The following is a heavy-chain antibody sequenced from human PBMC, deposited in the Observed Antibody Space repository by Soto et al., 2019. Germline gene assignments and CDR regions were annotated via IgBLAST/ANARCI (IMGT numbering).Heavy chain of an antibody. J-gene: IGHJ5*02. D-gene: IGHD3-3*01. Sequence: QVQLQQSGPGLLKPSETLSLTCSVSGGSITDNYWTWIRQSPGKGLEWVGYISYTGITNYNHSLKLRVTISLDRSKNQFSLTLDSVTAADTAVYYCAMALDYNFWGGRNWVDPWGQGTLGSVAS. V-gene: IGHV4-59*01. CDR1: GGSITDNY. CDR2: ISYTGIT. CDR3: AMALDYNFWGGRNWVDP.